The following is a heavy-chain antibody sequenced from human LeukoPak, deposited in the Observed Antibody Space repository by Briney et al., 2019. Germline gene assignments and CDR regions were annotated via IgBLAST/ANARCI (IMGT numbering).Heavy chain of an antibody. Sequence: SETLSLTCTVSGGSISSYYWSWIRQPPGKGLEWIGYIYTSGSTNYNPSLKSRVTISVDTSKNHFSLKLNSVTAADTAVYYCARDPSTPTAFDYWGQGALVTVSS. CDR3: ARDPSTPTAFDY. CDR2: IYTSGST. D-gene: IGHD5-18*01. V-gene: IGHV4-4*09. CDR1: GGSISSYY. J-gene: IGHJ4*02.